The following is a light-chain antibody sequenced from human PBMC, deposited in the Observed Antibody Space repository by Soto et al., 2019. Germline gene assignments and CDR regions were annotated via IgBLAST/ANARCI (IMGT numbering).Light chain of an antibody. CDR1: ESVSRN. CDR2: DAS. V-gene: IGKV3-15*01. CDR3: QQYYNWPIT. Sequence: EVVMTQSPATLSVSPGERATLSCRASESVSRNLAWYQQKPGQAPRLLIYDASTRATGIPDRFSGGGSGTELTITISSLQSEDCEVYDGQQYYNWPITFGQGTRLEIK. J-gene: IGKJ5*01.